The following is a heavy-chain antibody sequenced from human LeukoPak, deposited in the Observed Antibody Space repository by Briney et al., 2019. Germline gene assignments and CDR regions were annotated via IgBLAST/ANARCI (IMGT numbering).Heavy chain of an antibody. Sequence: GGSLRLSCAASGFTFSSYGMHWVRQAPGKGLEWVAFIRYDGSNKYYADSVKGRFTISRDNSKNTLYLQMNSLRAEDTAVYYCARDQGGDFYFDYWGQGTLVTVSS. J-gene: IGHJ4*02. CDR1: GFTFSSYG. CDR3: ARDQGGDFYFDY. CDR2: IRYDGSNK. D-gene: IGHD2-21*02. V-gene: IGHV3-30*02.